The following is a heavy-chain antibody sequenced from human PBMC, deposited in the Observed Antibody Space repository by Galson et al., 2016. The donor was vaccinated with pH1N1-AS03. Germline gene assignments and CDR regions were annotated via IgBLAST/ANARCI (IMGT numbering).Heavy chain of an antibody. V-gene: IGHV1-2*02. CDR1: GYTFTPYN. J-gene: IGHJ4*02. Sequence: SVKVSYKASGYTFTPYNVHWVRHAPGQGLEWLGYIYPETGGAHYPPTFEGRVTLTRDSSIKTAFLAVRSLRSYDSAVYFCARDPSWGNDYLVDSWGQGTLVIVSS. CDR3: ARDPSWGNDYLVDS. D-gene: IGHD5-12*01. CDR2: IYPETGGA.